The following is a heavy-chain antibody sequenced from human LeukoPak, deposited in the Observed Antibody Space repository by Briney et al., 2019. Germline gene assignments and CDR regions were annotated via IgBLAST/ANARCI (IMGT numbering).Heavy chain of an antibody. Sequence: PSETLSLTCTVSGGSISSSSYSWGWIRQPPGKGLEWIGSIYYSGSTYYTPSLKSRVTISVDTSKNQFSLKLSSVTAADTAVYYCASPITFGGVIDPYYFDYWGQGTLVTVSS. CDR3: ASPITFGGVIDPYYFDY. CDR2: IYYSGST. V-gene: IGHV4-39*01. D-gene: IGHD3-16*02. J-gene: IGHJ4*02. CDR1: GGSISSSSYS.